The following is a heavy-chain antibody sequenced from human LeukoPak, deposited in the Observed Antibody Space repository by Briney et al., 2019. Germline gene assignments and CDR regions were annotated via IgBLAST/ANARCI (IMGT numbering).Heavy chain of an antibody. D-gene: IGHD3-22*01. V-gene: IGHV5-51*01. CDR3: ARHKKLQNYYDSSGYLNWFDP. J-gene: IGHJ5*02. CDR1: GYSFTSNW. Sequence: GESLKISCKGSGYSFTSNWIGWVRQMPGKGVEWMGIIYPGDSDTRYSPSFQGQVTISADKSISTAYLQWSSLKASDTAMYYCARHKKLQNYYDSSGYLNWFDPWGQGTLVTVSS. CDR2: IYPGDSDT.